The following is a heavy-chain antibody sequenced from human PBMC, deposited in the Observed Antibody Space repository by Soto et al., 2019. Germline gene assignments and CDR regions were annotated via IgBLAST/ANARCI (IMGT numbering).Heavy chain of an antibody. Sequence: NPSETLSLTCTVSGGSISSSSYYWGWIRQPPGKGLEWIGSIYYSGSTYYNPSLKSRVTISVDTSKNQFSLKLSSVTAADTAVYYCARHLPATAMLGYYFDYWGQGTLVTVSS. D-gene: IGHD5-18*01. CDR2: IYYSGST. J-gene: IGHJ4*02. V-gene: IGHV4-39*01. CDR1: GGSISSSSYY. CDR3: ARHLPATAMLGYYFDY.